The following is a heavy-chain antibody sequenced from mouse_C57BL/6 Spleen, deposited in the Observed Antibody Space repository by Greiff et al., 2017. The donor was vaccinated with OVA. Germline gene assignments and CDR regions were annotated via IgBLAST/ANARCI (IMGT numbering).Heavy chain of an antibody. D-gene: IGHD2-4*01. J-gene: IGHJ2*01. CDR2: INPGGGST. CDR1: GYTFTSYW. V-gene: IGHV1-7*01. CDR3: ARDDWGY. Sequence: QVQLQQSGADLAKPGASVNLSCKASGYTFTSYWMHWVNQRPGQGLEWIGDINPGGGSTNYNEKFKDKATLPADKASSTGYMQLSSLTYEYSAVYYCARDDWGYWGQGTTLTVSS.